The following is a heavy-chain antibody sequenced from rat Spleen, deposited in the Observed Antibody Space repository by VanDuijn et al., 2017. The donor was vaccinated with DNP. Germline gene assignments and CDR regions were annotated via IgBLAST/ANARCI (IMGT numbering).Heavy chain of an antibody. CDR3: ARGVYGSYDYWYFDF. CDR2: ISYSGST. Sequence: EVQLQESGSGLVKPSQSLSLACSVTGYSITSNYWGWIRNFPGNKMEWIGHISYSGSTSYNPSLKSRISITRDTSKNQFFLQLNSVTTEDTATYYCARGVYGSYDYWYFDFWGPGTMVTVSS. D-gene: IGHD1-8*01. V-gene: IGHV3-1*01. J-gene: IGHJ1*01. CDR1: GYSITSNY.